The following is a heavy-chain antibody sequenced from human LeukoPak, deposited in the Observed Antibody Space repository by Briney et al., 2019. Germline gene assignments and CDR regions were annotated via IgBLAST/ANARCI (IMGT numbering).Heavy chain of an antibody. CDR1: GFTFSSYG. CDR3: AKKGQADDNGKPD. V-gene: IGHV3-30*02. Sequence: GGSLGLSCAASGFTFSSYGMHWVRQAPGKGLEWVAFIRYDGSNKYYADSVKGRFTISRDNSKNTLYLQMNNLRADDTAVYYCAKKGQADDNGKPDWGQGTLVTVSS. CDR2: IRYDGSNK. J-gene: IGHJ4*02. D-gene: IGHD1-1*01.